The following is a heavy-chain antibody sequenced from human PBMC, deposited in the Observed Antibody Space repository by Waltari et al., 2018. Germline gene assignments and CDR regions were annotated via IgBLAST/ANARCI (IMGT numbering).Heavy chain of an antibody. D-gene: IGHD2-21*02. V-gene: IGHV4-34*01. J-gene: IGHJ4*02. CDR2: INHGVST. CDR1: GGYFSGNY. CDR3: ARHCSSDGDHDGLDY. Sequence: VQLQQWGAGLLKPSETLSLTCAVYGGYFSGNYWSWIHKPPGKGHGLIGEINHGVSTSYSPPLKSRVTISVDTSKNQFSLKLRSVTAADTAVYYCARHCSSDGDHDGLDYWGQGTLVTVSS.